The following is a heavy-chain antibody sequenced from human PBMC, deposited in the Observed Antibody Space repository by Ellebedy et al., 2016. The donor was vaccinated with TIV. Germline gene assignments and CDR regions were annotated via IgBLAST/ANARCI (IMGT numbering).Heavy chain of an antibody. Sequence: PGGSLRLSCAASGFTFSSYAMSWVRQAPGKGLEWVSAISGSGGSTYYADSVKGRFTISRDNSKNTLYLQMNSLRAEYTAVYYCAKDSTVIVVAKRWGCFDPWGQGTLVTVSS. CDR1: GFTFSSYA. CDR3: AKDSTVIVVAKRWGCFDP. D-gene: IGHD3-22*01. J-gene: IGHJ5*02. CDR2: ISGSGGST. V-gene: IGHV3-23*01.